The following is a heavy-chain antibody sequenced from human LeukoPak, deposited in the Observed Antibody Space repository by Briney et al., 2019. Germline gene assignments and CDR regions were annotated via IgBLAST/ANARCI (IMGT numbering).Heavy chain of an antibody. V-gene: IGHV4-59*08. Sequence: SETLSLTCIVSGDFMNNYYWSWIRQSPGTGLEWIGYIFYSGATNLNPSLKSRVTISIDTPKKQFSLKLSSVTAADTAVYYCARHGGYSYGSGRRGYYYYMDVWGKGTTVTVSS. D-gene: IGHD5-18*01. J-gene: IGHJ6*03. CDR2: IFYSGAT. CDR3: ARHGGYSYGSGRRGYYYYMDV. CDR1: GDFMNNYY.